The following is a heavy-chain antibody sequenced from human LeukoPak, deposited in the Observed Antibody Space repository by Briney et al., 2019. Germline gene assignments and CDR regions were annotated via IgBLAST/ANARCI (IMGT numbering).Heavy chain of an antibody. CDR3: ARDFGSSSWYVIDY. D-gene: IGHD6-13*01. V-gene: IGHV6-1*01. J-gene: IGHJ4*02. Sequence: SQTLSLTCALSGDSVSSSSVAWNWIRQSPSRGLEWLGRTYYRSKWYNDYAVSVKSRITINPDTSKNQFSLQLNSVTPEDTAVYYCARDFGSSSWYVIDYWGQGTLVTVSS. CDR2: TYYRSKWYN. CDR1: GDSVSSSSVA.